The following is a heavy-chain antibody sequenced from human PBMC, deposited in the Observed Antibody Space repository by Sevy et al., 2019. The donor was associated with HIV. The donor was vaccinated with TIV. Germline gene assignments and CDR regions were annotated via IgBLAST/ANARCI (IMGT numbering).Heavy chain of an antibody. CDR2: ISYDGSNK. V-gene: IGHV3-30-3*01. CDR1: GFTFSSYA. D-gene: IGHD5-12*01. J-gene: IGHJ4*02. CDR3: AVLDGYNFVSDY. Sequence: GGSLRLSCAASGFTFSSYAMHWVRQAPGKGLEWVAVISYDGSNKYYADSVKGRFTISRDNSKNTLYLQMNSLGAEDTAVYYCAVLDGYNFVSDYWGQGTLVTVSS.